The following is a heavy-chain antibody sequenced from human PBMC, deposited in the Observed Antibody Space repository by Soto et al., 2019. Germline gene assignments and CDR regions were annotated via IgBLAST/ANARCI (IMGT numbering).Heavy chain of an antibody. CDR2: ISSSSSTI. V-gene: IGHV3-48*02. Sequence: EVQLVESGGGLVQPGGSLRLSCAASGFTFSSYSMNWVRQAPGKGLEWVSYISSSSSTIYYADSVKGRFTISRDNAKNSLYLQKNSLRDAETAVDYCARVPQYDDSSGYGYWGQGTLVTVSS. J-gene: IGHJ4*02. CDR1: GFTFSSYS. D-gene: IGHD3-22*01. CDR3: ARVPQYDDSSGYGY.